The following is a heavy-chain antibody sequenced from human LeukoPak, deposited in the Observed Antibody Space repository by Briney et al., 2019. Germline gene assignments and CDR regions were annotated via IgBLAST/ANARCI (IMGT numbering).Heavy chain of an antibody. V-gene: IGHV1-69*04. CDR2: IIPILGIA. Sequence: SVKVSCKASGGTFSSYAISWVRQAPGQGLEWMGRIIPILGIANYAQKFQGRVTITADKSTSTACMELSRLRSDDTAVYYCAMTYYYGSGSHPTFDYWGQGTLVTVSS. J-gene: IGHJ4*02. CDR1: GGTFSSYA. D-gene: IGHD3-10*01. CDR3: AMTYYYGSGSHPTFDY.